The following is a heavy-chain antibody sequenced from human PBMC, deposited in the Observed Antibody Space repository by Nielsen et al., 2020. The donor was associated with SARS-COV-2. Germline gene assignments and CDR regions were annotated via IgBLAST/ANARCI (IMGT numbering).Heavy chain of an antibody. CDR1: GFTFSSYA. D-gene: IGHD5-18*01. J-gene: IGHJ4*02. V-gene: IGHV4-34*01. Sequence: ESLKISCAASGFTFSSYAMSWVRQAPGKGLEWIGEINHSGSTNYNPSLKSRVTISVDTSKNQFSLKLSSVTAADTAVYYCARDQAGGYSYGSRKFHRPYYFDYWGQGTLVTVSS. CDR3: ARDQAGGYSYGSRKFHRPYYFDY. CDR2: INHSGST.